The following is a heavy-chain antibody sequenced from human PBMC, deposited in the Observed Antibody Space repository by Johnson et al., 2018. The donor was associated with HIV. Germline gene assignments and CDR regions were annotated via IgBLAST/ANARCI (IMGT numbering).Heavy chain of an antibody. V-gene: IGHV3-23*04. D-gene: IGHD3-3*01. CDR2: ISGSGGST. Sequence: VQLVESGGGLVQPGGSLRLSCAASGFTFSDVWMTWVRQAPGRGLEWVGRISGSGGSTFYADSVKGRFTISRDNSKNTLYLQMNSLRAEDTAVYYCARIQYNFWSDPDAFDIWGQGTIVIVSS. CDR3: ARIQYNFWSDPDAFDI. J-gene: IGHJ3*02. CDR1: GFTFSDVW.